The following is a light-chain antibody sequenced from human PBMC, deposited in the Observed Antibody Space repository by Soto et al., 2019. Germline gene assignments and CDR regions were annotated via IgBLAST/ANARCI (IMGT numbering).Light chain of an antibody. CDR2: GAS. CDR3: QHYGRSTKYT. CDR1: QSVSSSD. Sequence: EIVLTQSPGTLSLSPGERATLSCRASQSVSSSDFAWYQQNPGRAPRLLIYGASYRATGTPDRFSGSGSGTDFTLTISRLEPGDFAVYYCQHYGRSTKYTFGQGTKLEI. V-gene: IGKV3-20*01. J-gene: IGKJ2*01.